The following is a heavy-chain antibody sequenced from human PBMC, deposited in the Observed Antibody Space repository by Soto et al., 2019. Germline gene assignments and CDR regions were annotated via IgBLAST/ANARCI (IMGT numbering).Heavy chain of an antibody. Sequence: EVQLLESGGGLVQPGGSLRLSCAASGFTFSTYAMSWVRQAPGKGLEWVSTITTSGGNTYYADSVQGRFTISRDNSKNTLYLQMNRLRAEDTAVYYCAGRYCTTGVCYTNYYYYIDVWGKGTTVTVSS. CDR3: AGRYCTTGVCYTNYYYYIDV. V-gene: IGHV3-23*01. CDR1: GFTFSTYA. CDR2: ITTSGGNT. J-gene: IGHJ6*03. D-gene: IGHD2-8*01.